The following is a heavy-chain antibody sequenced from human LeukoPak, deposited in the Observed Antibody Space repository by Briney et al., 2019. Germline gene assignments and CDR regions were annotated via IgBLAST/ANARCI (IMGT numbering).Heavy chain of an antibody. CDR1: GASISSDY. Sequence: PSETLPLTCTVSGASISSDYWTWIRQPPGMGLEWIGYIYYSGSTNYNPSLKSRVTMSVDTSRNQFSLELPSVTAADSAVYYCARYLRQPGTFYLDHWGQGTLVTVSS. CDR2: IYYSGST. D-gene: IGHD3-16*01. CDR3: ARYLRQPGTFYLDH. J-gene: IGHJ4*02. V-gene: IGHV4-59*01.